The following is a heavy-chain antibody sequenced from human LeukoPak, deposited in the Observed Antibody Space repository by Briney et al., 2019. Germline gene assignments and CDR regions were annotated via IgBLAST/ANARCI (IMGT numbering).Heavy chain of an antibody. V-gene: IGHV4-38-2*02. J-gene: IGHJ4*02. D-gene: IGHD4-17*01. Sequence: PSETLSLTCSVPAYSISSGYYWGWIRQPPGKGLEWIGSIHHTGYTFYNPSVKSRVTISVDSSTNHFSLRLTSVTAADTAIYYCAAMTTVTMYSYFFDSWGQGTLLTVSS. CDR3: AAMTTVTMYSYFFDS. CDR2: IHHTGYT. CDR1: AYSISSGYY.